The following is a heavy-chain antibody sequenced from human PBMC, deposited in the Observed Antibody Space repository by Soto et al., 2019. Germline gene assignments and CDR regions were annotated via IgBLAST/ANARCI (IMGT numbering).Heavy chain of an antibody. CDR1: GFTLCRHA. J-gene: IGHJ4*02. CDR3: AKDRGSWYS. Sequence: GGAPRPSSAAPGFTLCRHAKSLVRQAPGKGLEWVSAISGSGGSTYYADSVKGRFTISRDNSKNTLYLQMNSLRAEDTAVYYCAKDRGSWYSWGQGTLVTVSS. CDR2: ISGSGGST. V-gene: IGHV3-23*01. D-gene: IGHD6-13*01.